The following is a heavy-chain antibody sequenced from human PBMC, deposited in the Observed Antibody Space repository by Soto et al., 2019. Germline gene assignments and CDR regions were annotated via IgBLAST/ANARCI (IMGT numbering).Heavy chain of an antibody. D-gene: IGHD1-26*01. CDR2: ISAYNGNT. CDR1: GYTFTSYG. CDR3: ARVGWYSGAQDYYYYYGMDV. J-gene: IGHJ6*02. Sequence: GASVKVSCKASGYTFTSYGISWVRQAPGQGLEWMGWISAYNGNTNYAQKLQGRVTMTTDTSTSAAYMELRSLRSDDTAVYYCARVGWYSGAQDYYYYYGMDVWGQGTTVTVSS. V-gene: IGHV1-18*01.